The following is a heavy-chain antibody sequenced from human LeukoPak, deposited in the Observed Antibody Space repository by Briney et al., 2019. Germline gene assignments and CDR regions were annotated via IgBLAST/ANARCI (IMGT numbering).Heavy chain of an antibody. V-gene: IGHV1-69*06. CDR1: GGTFSSYA. J-gene: IGHJ6*03. CDR2: ISPIFGTA. D-gene: IGHD6-13*01. CDR3: ARDRVGQQLVGRKYYYYYMDV. Sequence: SVKVSCKASGGTFSSYAISWVRQAPGQGLEWMGGISPIFGTANYAQKFQGRVTITADKSTSTAYMELSSLRSEDTAVYYCARDRVGQQLVGRKYYYYYMDVWGKGTTVTISS.